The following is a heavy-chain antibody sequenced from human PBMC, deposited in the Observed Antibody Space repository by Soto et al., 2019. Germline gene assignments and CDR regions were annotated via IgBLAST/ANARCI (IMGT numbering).Heavy chain of an antibody. CDR3: AKDLSVAVAGAL. Sequence: EVQLVESGGDLVQPGGSLRLSCVVSGFTFMSYSMNWVRQAPGKGLEWISCIDSGSRTMDYAEAVKGRFTISRDNAKNTLYLQMNSLRDEDKAVYYCAKDLSVAVAGALWGQGTLVTVSS. J-gene: IGHJ4*02. CDR1: GFTFMSYS. V-gene: IGHV3-48*02. D-gene: IGHD6-19*01. CDR2: IDSGSRTM.